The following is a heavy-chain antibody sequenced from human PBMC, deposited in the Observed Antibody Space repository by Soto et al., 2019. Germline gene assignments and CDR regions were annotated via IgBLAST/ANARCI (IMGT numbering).Heavy chain of an antibody. J-gene: IGHJ6*03. D-gene: IGHD3-3*02. CDR2: IYSGGST. CDR1: GFTVSSNY. Sequence: GGSLRLSCAASGFTVSSNYMSWVRQAPGKGLEWVSVIYSGGSTYYADSVKGRFTISRDNSKNTLYLQMNSLRAEDTAVYYCARVQLGLGYYYMDVWGKGTTVTVSS. CDR3: ARVQLGLGYYYMDV. V-gene: IGHV3-66*01.